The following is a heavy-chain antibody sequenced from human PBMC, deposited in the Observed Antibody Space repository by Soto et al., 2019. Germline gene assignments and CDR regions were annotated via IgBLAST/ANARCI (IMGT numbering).Heavy chain of an antibody. CDR2: IIPILGIA. CDR3: TRFYGSGTYSDFDS. CDR1: GGTFNRDT. V-gene: IGHV1-69*02. J-gene: IGHJ4*02. Sequence: ASVKVSCKASGGTFNRDTFTWVRQAPGQGFEWMGRIIPILGIANYAQRFQDRATITADKSTSTAYMELSSLRSEDTAVYYCTRFYGSGTYSDFDSWGQGTLVTVSS. D-gene: IGHD3-10*01.